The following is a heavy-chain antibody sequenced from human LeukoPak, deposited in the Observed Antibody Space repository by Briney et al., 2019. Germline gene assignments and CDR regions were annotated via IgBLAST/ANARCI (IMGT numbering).Heavy chain of an antibody. V-gene: IGHV3-53*01. J-gene: IGHJ3*02. D-gene: IGHD3-22*01. CDR1: GFTVSSNY. CDR3: ASPLLHVDAFDI. CDR2: IYSGGST. Sequence: PGGSLRLSCAASGFTVSSNYMSWVRQAPGKGLEWVSVIYSGGSTYYADSVKGRFTISRDNSKNTLYLQMNSLRAEDTAVYYCASPLLHVDAFDIGGQGTMVTVSS.